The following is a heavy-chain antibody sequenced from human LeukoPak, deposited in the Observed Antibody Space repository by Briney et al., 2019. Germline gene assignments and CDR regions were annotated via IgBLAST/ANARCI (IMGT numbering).Heavy chain of an antibody. V-gene: IGHV1-2*02. D-gene: IGHD2-15*01. CDR1: GYTFTGYY. Sequence: ASVKVSCKASGYTFTGYYMHWVRQAPGQGLEWMGWINPNSGGTNYAQKLQGRVTMTTDTSTSTAYMELRSLRSDDTAVYYCARDLAQDDGQTIDYWGQGTLVTVSS. CDR3: ARDLAQDDGQTIDY. J-gene: IGHJ4*02. CDR2: INPNSGGT.